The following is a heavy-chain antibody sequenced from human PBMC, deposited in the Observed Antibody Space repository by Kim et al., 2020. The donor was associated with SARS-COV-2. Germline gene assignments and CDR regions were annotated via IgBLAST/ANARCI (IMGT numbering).Heavy chain of an antibody. CDR2: INTKKGDT. Sequence: ASVKVSCKASGDTSSTSGFSWVRQAPGQGLEWMGWINTKKGDTNYVQKFQDRVTMTTDSSTTAAYMELRILKFDDTAVYYCVRGTWGDINDYWGQGTLVTVSS. D-gene: IGHD3-16*01. CDR3: VRGTWGDINDY. J-gene: IGHJ4*02. CDR1: GDTSSTSG. V-gene: IGHV1-18*01.